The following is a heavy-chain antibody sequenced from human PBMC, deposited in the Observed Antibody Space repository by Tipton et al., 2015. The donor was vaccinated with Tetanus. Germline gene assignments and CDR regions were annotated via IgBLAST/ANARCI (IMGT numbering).Heavy chain of an antibody. CDR1: GFPSTLSFSRYA. D-gene: IGHD6-13*01. CDR2: ISSGSSII. Sequence: SLRLSCTASGFPSTLSFSRYAMTWVRQAPGKGLEWIAYISSGSSIIFYADAVRGRFFISRDNTKNSLSLQMNSLKDDDTAVYYCARSAHFASWYDWGPGTRVTVSS. V-gene: IGHV3-48*02. CDR3: ARSAHFASWYD. J-gene: IGHJ4*02.